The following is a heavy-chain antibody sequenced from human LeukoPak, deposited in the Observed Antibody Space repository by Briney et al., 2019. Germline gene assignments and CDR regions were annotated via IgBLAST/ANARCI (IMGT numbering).Heavy chain of an antibody. CDR2: IIPDLGIA. Sequence: VASVKVSCKASGGTFSSYAISWVRQAPGQGLEWMGRIIPDLGIANYAQKFQGRVTITADKSTSTAYMELSSLRSEDTAVYYCARGGYYDSSGYYYYYGMDVWGQGTTVTVSS. J-gene: IGHJ6*02. D-gene: IGHD3-22*01. CDR3: ARGGYYDSSGYYYYYGMDV. V-gene: IGHV1-69*04. CDR1: GGTFSSYA.